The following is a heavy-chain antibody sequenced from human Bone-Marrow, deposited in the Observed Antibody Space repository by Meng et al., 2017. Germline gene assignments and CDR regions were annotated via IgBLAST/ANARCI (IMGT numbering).Heavy chain of an antibody. CDR3: ARSGRYCSSTSCYYHYYGMDV. J-gene: IGHJ6*02. D-gene: IGHD2-2*01. CDR2: TSYDGSNT. V-gene: IGHV3-30*03. Sequence: GGSLRLSCAASGFTFSDYYMSWIRQAPGKGLEWVAATSYDGSNTYYVDSVKGRFTISRDNSKNTLYLQMNSLRAEDTAVYYCARSGRYCSSTSCYYHYYGMDVWGQGTTVTVSS. CDR1: GFTFSDYY.